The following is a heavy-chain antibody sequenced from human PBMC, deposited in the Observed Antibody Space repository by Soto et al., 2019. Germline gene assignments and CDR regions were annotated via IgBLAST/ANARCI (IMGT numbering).Heavy chain of an antibody. J-gene: IGHJ5*01. D-gene: IGHD2-15*01. Sequence: QVHLLESGPGLVKPSQTLSLTCSVSGDSISTVDYFWAWIRQPPGQALEYIGYSSKSTTTYYNPSFEVRVSISLDTSKSQFSLKVHSVTAADTAVYFCARGRYCLTGRCFPNWFDSWGQGTLVTFSS. V-gene: IGHV4-30-4*01. CDR2: SSKSTTT. CDR3: ARGRYCLTGRCFPNWFDS. CDR1: GDSISTVDYF.